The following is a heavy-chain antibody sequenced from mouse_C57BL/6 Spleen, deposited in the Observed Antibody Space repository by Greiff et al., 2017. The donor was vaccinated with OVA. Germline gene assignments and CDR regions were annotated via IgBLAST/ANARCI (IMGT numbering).Heavy chain of an antibody. CDR2: IDPSGCYT. V-gene: IGHV1-50*01. CDR3: ARSELGLYAMGC. D-gene: IGHD4-1*01. Sequence: QVQLQQPGAELVKPGASVKLSCTASGYTFTSYWMQWVKQRPGQGLEWIGEIDPSGCYTNYTQKVKGKATLTVDTSSITAYMQLRSLTSEDFAVYYCARSELGLYAMGCWGQGTSVTVSS. CDR1: GYTFTSYW. J-gene: IGHJ4*01.